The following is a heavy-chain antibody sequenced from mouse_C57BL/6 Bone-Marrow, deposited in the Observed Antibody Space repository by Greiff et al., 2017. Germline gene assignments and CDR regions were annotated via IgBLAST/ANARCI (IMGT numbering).Heavy chain of an antibody. CDR2: IRSKSNNYAT. J-gene: IGHJ4*01. CDR3: VRIYDGYPYYAMDC. CDR1: GFSFNTYA. Sequence: GGGLVQPKGSLKLSCAASGFSFNTYAMNWVRQAPGKGLEWVARIRSKSNNYATYYADSVKDRFTISRDDSESMLYLQMNNLKTEDTAMYYCVRIYDGYPYYAMDCWGQGTSVTVSS. D-gene: IGHD2-3*01. V-gene: IGHV10-1*01.